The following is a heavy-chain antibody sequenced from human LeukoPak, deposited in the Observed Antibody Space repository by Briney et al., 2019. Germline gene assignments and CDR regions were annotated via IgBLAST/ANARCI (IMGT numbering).Heavy chain of an antibody. CDR2: ISSSSSTI. D-gene: IGHD6-13*01. CDR1: GFTFSSYS. J-gene: IGHJ4*02. CDR3: ARELGIAAAGTLDY. Sequence: GGSLRLSCAASGFTFSSYSMNWVRQAPGKGLEWVSYISSSSSTIYYADSVKGRFTISRDNAKNSLYLQMNSLRAEDTAVYYCARELGIAAAGTLDYWGQGTLVTVSS. V-gene: IGHV3-48*04.